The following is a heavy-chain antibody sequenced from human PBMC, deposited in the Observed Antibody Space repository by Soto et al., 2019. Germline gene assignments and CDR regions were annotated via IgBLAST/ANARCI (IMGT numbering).Heavy chain of an antibody. D-gene: IGHD2-15*01. V-gene: IGHV4-30-2*02. CDR1: GGSISSGGYS. CDR3: ARIATRWFDP. J-gene: IGHJ5*02. Sequence: SETLSLTCAVSGGSISSGGYSWGWIRQPPGKGLEWIGYIYHSGSTYYNPSLKSRVTISVDTSKNQFSLKLSSVTAADTAVYYCARIATRWFDPWGQGTLVTVSS. CDR2: IYHSGST.